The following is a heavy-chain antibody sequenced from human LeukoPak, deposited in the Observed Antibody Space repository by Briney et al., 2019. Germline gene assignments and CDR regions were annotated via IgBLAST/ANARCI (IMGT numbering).Heavy chain of an antibody. CDR3: AKYGIAYCGGDCLNDAFDI. J-gene: IGHJ3*02. Sequence: GGSLRLSCAASGFTFSSYEMNWVRQAPGKGLEWVSYISSSGSTIYYADSVKGRFTISRDNAKNSLYLQMNSLRAEDTAVYYCAKYGIAYCGGDCLNDAFDIWGQGTMVTVSS. D-gene: IGHD2-21*02. V-gene: IGHV3-48*03. CDR1: GFTFSSYE. CDR2: ISSSGSTI.